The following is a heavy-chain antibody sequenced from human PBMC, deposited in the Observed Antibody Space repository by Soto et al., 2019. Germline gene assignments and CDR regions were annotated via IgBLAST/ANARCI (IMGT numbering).Heavy chain of an antibody. Sequence: GSLRLSCAVSGSTFSNDWMHWVRQAPGKGLVWVSHINSDGSSTNYADFVKGRFTIARDNAKNTVYLQMNSLRAEDTAVYYCARDRSYSLDVWGQGTTVTVSS. J-gene: IGHJ6*02. CDR1: GSTFSNDW. CDR3: ARDRSYSLDV. CDR2: INSDGSST. V-gene: IGHV3-74*01.